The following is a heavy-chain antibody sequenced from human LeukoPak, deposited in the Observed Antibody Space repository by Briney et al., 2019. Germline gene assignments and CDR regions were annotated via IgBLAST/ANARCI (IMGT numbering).Heavy chain of an antibody. CDR3: ARQGVVVSAATRPDHYYGMDV. Sequence: GASVKVSCKASGYTFTSYDINWVRQATGQGLEWMGWMNPNSGNTGYAQKFQGRVTMTRNTSISTAYMELSSLRSEDTAVYYCARQGVVVSAATRPDHYYGMDVWGQGTTVTVSS. V-gene: IGHV1-8*01. D-gene: IGHD2-2*01. J-gene: IGHJ6*02. CDR2: MNPNSGNT. CDR1: GYTFTSYD.